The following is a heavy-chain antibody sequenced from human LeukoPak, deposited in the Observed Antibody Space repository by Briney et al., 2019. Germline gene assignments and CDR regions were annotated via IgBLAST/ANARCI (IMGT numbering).Heavy chain of an antibody. CDR3: ARACSGANCYDSANDY. V-gene: IGHV3-21*06. CDR2: ISGDSTYI. D-gene: IGHD2-2*01. Sequence: SGGSLRLSCAASGFTFNTYKMTWVRQAPGEGLEWVSSISGDSTYIDYADSVKGRFTISRDNAENSLYLHMNSLRVEDTAVFYCARACSGANCYDSANDYWGQGTLVTVSS. J-gene: IGHJ4*02. CDR1: GFTFNTYK.